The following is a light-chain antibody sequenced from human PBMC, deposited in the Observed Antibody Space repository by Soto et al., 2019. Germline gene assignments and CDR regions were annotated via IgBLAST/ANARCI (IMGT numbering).Light chain of an antibody. V-gene: IGLV2-14*03. J-gene: IGLJ2*01. CDR2: DVN. CDR3: SSFTSSDALL. CDR1: SSDIATSDY. Sequence: QSALTQPASVSGSPGQSITISCTGTSSDIATSDYVSWFQHHPGEAPKIILYDVNNRPSGVSDRFSGSKSGNTASLTISGLQAEGEADYYCSSFTSSDALLFGGGTKLTVL.